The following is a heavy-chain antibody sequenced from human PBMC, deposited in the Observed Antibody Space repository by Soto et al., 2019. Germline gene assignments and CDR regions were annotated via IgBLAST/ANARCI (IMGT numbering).Heavy chain of an antibody. Sequence: GGSRRLPCAASGFAFKRYAMRGARQAPGKGLGCGESISGSSCSTYYADPVKGRLTYFRDKYKNTLYLQMNSRGNGDTAVYYCGRYPEYSAQRMLVSVCS. CDR1: GFAFKRYA. CDR2: ISGSSCST. CDR3: GRYPEY. V-gene: IGHV3-23*01. J-gene: IGHJ4*02. D-gene: IGHD3-16*02.